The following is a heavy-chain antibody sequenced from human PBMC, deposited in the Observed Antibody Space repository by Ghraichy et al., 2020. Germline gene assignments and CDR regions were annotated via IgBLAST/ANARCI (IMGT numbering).Heavy chain of an antibody. J-gene: IGHJ5*02. D-gene: IGHD2-2*01. CDR2: IYTSGST. CDR3: ARELSSTPNWFDP. Sequence: SETLSLTCTVSGDSMSYSYWGWIRQPAGKGLEWIGRIYTSGSTIYNPSLKGRVTMSLDTSKKQFSLLLNSVTAADTAVYYCARELSSTPNWFDPWGQGTLVTVSS. CDR1: GDSMSYSY. V-gene: IGHV4-4*07.